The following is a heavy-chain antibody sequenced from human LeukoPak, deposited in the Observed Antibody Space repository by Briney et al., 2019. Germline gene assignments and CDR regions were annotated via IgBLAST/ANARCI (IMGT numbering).Heavy chain of an antibody. CDR2: VYYSGYT. Sequence: SETLSLTCTVSGGSISSYYWSWIRQPPGKGLEWIGNVYYSGYTTYSPSLRSRVTISVDTSKNQFSLKLSSVTAADTAVYYCARVTGYRIEDYFDYWGQGTLVTVSS. CDR1: GGSISSYY. J-gene: IGHJ4*02. V-gene: IGHV4-59*01. D-gene: IGHD6-13*01. CDR3: ARVTGYRIEDYFDY.